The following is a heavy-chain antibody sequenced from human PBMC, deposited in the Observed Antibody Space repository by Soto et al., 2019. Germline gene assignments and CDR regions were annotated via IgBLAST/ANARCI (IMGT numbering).Heavy chain of an antibody. J-gene: IGHJ5*01. CDR1: GGSVRAPDW. D-gene: IGHD1-1*01. CDR3: ARVRQGCSANNCYFDP. V-gene: IGHV4-4*02. CDR2: VHISGHS. Sequence: SLTCTLSGGSVRAPDWWNWVRQSPDKGLEWIAEVHISGHSNYNPSLRSRVSVSIDSSKNQFYLTLNSVTAADTAIYYCARVRQGCSANNCYFDPWGQGTQVTVSS.